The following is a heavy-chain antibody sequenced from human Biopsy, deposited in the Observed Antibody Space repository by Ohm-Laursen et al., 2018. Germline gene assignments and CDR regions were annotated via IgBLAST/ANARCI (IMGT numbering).Heavy chain of an antibody. CDR3: ARDRGYYSDRTVPGYFDL. D-gene: IGHD3-22*01. CDR2: VYYTQST. Sequence: SGTLSLTCTVSADSISSYYWSWIRQPPGQGLEWLGYVYYTQSTDYNPSLQSRVTISVETSKNHFSLRLRSVTPADTAIYYCARDRGYYSDRTVPGYFDLWGRGTLVTVSS. V-gene: IGHV4-59*01. J-gene: IGHJ2*01. CDR1: ADSISSYY.